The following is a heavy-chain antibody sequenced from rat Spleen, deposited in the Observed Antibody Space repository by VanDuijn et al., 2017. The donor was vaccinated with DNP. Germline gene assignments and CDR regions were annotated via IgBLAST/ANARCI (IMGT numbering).Heavy chain of an antibody. CDR1: GFTFNYYW. J-gene: IGHJ2*01. Sequence: EVQLMESGGDLVQPGRSLKLSCVASGFTFNYYWMTWIRQVPGKGLEWLASISPDGHITYYRDSVKGRFTISRDNGKSTLYLQMESLRSEDTATYYCAKDAFDYWGQGVMVTVSS. CDR2: ISPDGHIT. V-gene: IGHV5-31*01. CDR3: AKDAFDY.